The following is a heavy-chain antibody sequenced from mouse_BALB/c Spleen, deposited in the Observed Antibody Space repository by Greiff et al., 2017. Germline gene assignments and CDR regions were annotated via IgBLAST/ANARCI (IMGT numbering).Heavy chain of an antibody. CDR2: ISSGGSYT. D-gene: IGHD3-1*01. Sequence: EVKLVESGGGLVKPGGSLKLSCAASGFTFSSYAMSWVRQSPEKRLEWVAEISSGGSYTYYPDTVTGRFTISRDNAKNTLYLEMSSLRSEDTAMYYCARGGQGSSGYDYWGQGTTLTVSS. V-gene: IGHV5-9-4*01. CDR3: ARGGQGSSGYDY. J-gene: IGHJ2*01. CDR1: GFTFSSYA.